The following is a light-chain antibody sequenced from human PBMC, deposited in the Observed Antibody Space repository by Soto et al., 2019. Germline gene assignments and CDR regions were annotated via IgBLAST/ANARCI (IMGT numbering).Light chain of an antibody. J-gene: IGLJ1*01. V-gene: IGLV1-40*01. CDR3: KSPDSSLSAYV. CDR1: SSNIGAGYD. Sequence: QSVLTQPPSVSGAPGQRVTISCTGSSSNIGAGYDVHWYQQLPGTAPKLLIYGNSNRPSGVPDRFSGSKSGTSASLAITGLQAEDEAEFYCKSPDSSLSAYVFGTGTKVTVL. CDR2: GNS.